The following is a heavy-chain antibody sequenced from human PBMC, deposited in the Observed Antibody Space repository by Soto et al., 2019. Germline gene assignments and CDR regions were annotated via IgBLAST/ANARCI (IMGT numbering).Heavy chain of an antibody. J-gene: IGHJ6*02. CDR2: ISGSGIST. D-gene: IGHD4-4*01. V-gene: IGHV3-23*01. CDR3: VKPPVITASYYYYDMDV. CDR1: GFTFSTYP. Sequence: EAQLLESGGGLVQPGGSLRLSCAASGFTFSTYPMSWVRQAPGKGLEWVSGISGSGISTYYTDSVKGRFTISRHNSKNTVFLQMNSLRDEDTAVYYCVKPPVITASYYYYDMDVWGQGTTVTVSS.